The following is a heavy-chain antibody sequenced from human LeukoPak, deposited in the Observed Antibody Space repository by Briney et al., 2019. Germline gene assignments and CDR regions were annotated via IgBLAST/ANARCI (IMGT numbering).Heavy chain of an antibody. CDR3: AKGRRGGYRDYFDY. CDR1: GFTFDDYA. CDR2: ITWNSRSS. J-gene: IGHJ4*02. D-gene: IGHD5-18*01. V-gene: IGHV3-9*01. Sequence: QPGGSLRLSCVASGFTFDDYAMHWIRQAPGKGLEWVSGITWNSRSSAYVDSVRGRFSISRDNAKNSLYLQMNNLRPEDTAFYYCAKGRRGGYRDYFDYWGQGSLVGVSS.